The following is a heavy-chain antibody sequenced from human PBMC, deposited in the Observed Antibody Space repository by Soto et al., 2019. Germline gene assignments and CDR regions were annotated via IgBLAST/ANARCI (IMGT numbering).Heavy chain of an antibody. J-gene: IGHJ5*02. D-gene: IGHD3-10*01. CDR3: AKHLVRGVIMNWFDP. Sequence: GGSLTLSCSASGFTFSSYAISSVRQAPGKGLEWVSAISGSGGSTYYADSVKGRFTISRDNSKNTLYLQMNSLRAEDTAVYYCAKHLVRGVIMNWFDPWGQGTLVTVSS. CDR2: ISGSGGST. V-gene: IGHV3-23*01. CDR1: GFTFSSYA.